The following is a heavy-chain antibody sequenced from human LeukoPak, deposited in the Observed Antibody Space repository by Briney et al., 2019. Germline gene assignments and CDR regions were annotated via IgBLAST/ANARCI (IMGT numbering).Heavy chain of an antibody. CDR1: GFTFSIYS. CDR2: ISSSSSYI. J-gene: IGHJ4*02. CDR3: ARSVVPAANDY. D-gene: IGHD2-2*01. V-gene: IGHV3-21*01. Sequence: GGSVSLSCGVSGFTFSIYSMAGVGRAPGKGLECVSSISSSSSYIYYADSVKGRFTISRDNAKNSLYLQMNSLRAEDTAVYYCARSVVPAANDYWGQGTPVTVSS.